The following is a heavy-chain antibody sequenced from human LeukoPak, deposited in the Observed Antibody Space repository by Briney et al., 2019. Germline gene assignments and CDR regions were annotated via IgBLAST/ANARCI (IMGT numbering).Heavy chain of an antibody. Sequence: GGSLRLSCAASGFTFSSYTMYWVRQAPGKGLEYVSAISSNGGSTYYANSVKGRFTISRDYSKNTLYLQMGSLRGEDMAVYYCAREVNWRFDYWGQGTLVTVSS. V-gene: IGHV3-64*01. CDR1: GFTFSSYT. J-gene: IGHJ4*02. D-gene: IGHD1-1*01. CDR2: ISSNGGST. CDR3: AREVNWRFDY.